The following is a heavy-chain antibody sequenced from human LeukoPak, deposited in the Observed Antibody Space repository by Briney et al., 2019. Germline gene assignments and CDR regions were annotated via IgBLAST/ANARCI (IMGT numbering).Heavy chain of an antibody. V-gene: IGHV5-51*01. CDR2: IYPGDSDT. J-gene: IGHJ6*02. CDR1: GYSFTSYW. CDR3: ARSLVIPTYYYCGMDV. Sequence: GESLKISCKGSGYSFTSYWIGWVRQMPGKGLEWMGIIYPGDSDTRYSPPFQGQVTISADKSISTAYLQWSSLKASDTAMYYCARSLVIPTYYYCGMDVWGQGTTVTVSS. D-gene: IGHD3-22*01.